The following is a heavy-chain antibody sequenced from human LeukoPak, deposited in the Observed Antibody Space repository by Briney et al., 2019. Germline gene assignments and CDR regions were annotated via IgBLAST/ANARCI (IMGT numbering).Heavy chain of an antibody. CDR2: ITSSSRYT. Sequence: PGRSLRLSCAASVFTFSTYNMNWVRQAPGKGLEWVSSITSSSRYTFYADSVKGRFTISRDNAKNSLYLQMNSLRAEDTALYYCARDRITMIVGEAYYFDYWGQGTLVTVSS. V-gene: IGHV3-21*04. CDR3: ARDRITMIVGEAYYFDY. CDR1: VFTFSTYN. D-gene: IGHD3-22*01. J-gene: IGHJ4*02.